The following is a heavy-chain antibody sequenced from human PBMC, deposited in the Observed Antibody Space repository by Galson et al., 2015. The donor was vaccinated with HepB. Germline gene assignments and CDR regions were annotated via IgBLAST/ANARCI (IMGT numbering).Heavy chain of an antibody. CDR3: AGTSGYDILTGYYNDDY. CDR1: GFTVSSNY. J-gene: IGHJ4*02. D-gene: IGHD3-9*01. CDR2: IYSGGST. Sequence: SLRLSCAASGFTVSSNYMSWVRQAPGKGLEWVSVIYSGGSTYYADSVKGRFTISRDNSKNTLYLQMNSLRAEDTAVYYCAGTSGYDILTGYYNDDYWGQGTLVTVSS. V-gene: IGHV3-66*01.